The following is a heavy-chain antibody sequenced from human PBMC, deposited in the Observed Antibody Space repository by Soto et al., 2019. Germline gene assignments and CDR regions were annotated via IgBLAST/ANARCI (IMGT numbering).Heavy chain of an antibody. Sequence: EGQLVESGGGLVEPGGSLRLSCAASGFIFSSCDMTWVRQAPGKGLEYVSSINYNGIYTFYAEPAKGRFTISKDNAKNSLYLQMYSLTAEKTAVYFCARKSSSDMSGYDYFDYWGQGTLVIVAS. CDR1: GFIFSSCD. D-gene: IGHD3-22*01. V-gene: IGHV3-21*06. J-gene: IGHJ4*02. CDR2: INYNGIYT. CDR3: ARKSSSDMSGYDYFDY.